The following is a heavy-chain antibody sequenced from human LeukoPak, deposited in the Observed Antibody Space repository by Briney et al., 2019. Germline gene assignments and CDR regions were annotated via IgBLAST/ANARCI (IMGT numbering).Heavy chain of an antibody. CDR2: IHSNGIA. CDR3: ASSNLGSLGQFDS. V-gene: IGHV4-59*01. D-gene: IGHD3-10*01. J-gene: IGHJ5*01. Sequence: SETLSLTCTVSGGSISNYYWSWIRQPPGKGLEWIGFIHSNGIANYNRSLNSRASISRDTSRNQVSLKLSSVTAADTAVYYCASSNLGSLGQFDSWGQGTLVTVSS. CDR1: GGSISNYY.